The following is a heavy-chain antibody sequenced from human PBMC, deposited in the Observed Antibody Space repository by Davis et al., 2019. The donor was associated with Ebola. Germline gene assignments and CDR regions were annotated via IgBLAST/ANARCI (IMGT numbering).Heavy chain of an antibody. CDR3: AREVASGTFDY. Sequence: PSETLSLTCAVYGGSFSGYYWSWIRQPPGKGLEWIGEINHSGSTNYNPSLKSRVTISVDTSKNQFSLKLSSVTAADTAVYYCAREVASGTFDYWGQGTLVTVSS. V-gene: IGHV4-34*01. D-gene: IGHD6-6*01. CDR1: GGSFSGYY. J-gene: IGHJ4*02. CDR2: INHSGST.